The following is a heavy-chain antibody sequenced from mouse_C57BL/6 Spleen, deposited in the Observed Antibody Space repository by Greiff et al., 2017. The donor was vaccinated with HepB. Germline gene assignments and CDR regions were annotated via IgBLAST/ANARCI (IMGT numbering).Heavy chain of an antibody. CDR2: IDPSDSET. J-gene: IGHJ3*01. CDR3: ARLGDYDGLRFAY. V-gene: IGHV1-52*01. CDR1: GYTFTSYW. D-gene: IGHD2-4*01. Sequence: QVQLQQPGAELVRPGSSVKLSCKASGYTFTSYWMHWVKQRPIQGLEWIGNIDPSDSETHYNQKFKDKATLTVDKSSSTAYMQLSSLTSEDSAVYYFARLGDYDGLRFAYWGQGTLVTVSA.